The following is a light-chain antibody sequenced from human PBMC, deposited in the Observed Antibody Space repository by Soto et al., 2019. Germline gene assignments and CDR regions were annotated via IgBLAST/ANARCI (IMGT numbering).Light chain of an antibody. CDR2: AAS. V-gene: IGKV1-39*01. CDR1: QSISSY. Sequence: DIQMTQSPSSLSASVGDRVTITCRASQSISSYLNWYQQKPGKAPKLLIYAASTLQSGVPSRFSGSASGTNFTLIISSLHPADFVTYYCHPRYNTLPTFGPGPKVDIK. J-gene: IGKJ1*01. CDR3: HPRYNTLPT.